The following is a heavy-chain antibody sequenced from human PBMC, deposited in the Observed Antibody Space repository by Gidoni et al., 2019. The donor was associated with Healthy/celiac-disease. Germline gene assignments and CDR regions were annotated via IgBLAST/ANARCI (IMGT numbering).Heavy chain of an antibody. CDR1: GFPFSSYS. Sequence: EVQLVESGGGLVQPGVSLRLSCSASGFPFSSYSMNWVRQAPGKGLEWVSSISSSRSYIYYADSVKGRFTISRDNAKNSLYMKMNSMRAEDKAVYYCARDPYYYGMDVWGQGTTVTVSS. J-gene: IGHJ6*02. CDR3: ARDPYYYGMDV. CDR2: ISSSRSYI. V-gene: IGHV3-21*01.